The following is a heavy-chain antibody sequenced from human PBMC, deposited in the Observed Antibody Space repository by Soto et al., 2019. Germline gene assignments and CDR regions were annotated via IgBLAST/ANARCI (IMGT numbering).Heavy chain of an antibody. Sequence: EVQLVESGGGLVQPGRSLRLSCAASGFTFDDFAMHWVRQAPGKGLEWVAGISWNSGSIGYADSVKGRFTISSDNAKNSLYLQMNTLRAEDTALYYGALLPGDYGERVDYWGQGTLVTVSS. CDR1: GFTFDDFA. D-gene: IGHD4-17*01. J-gene: IGHJ4*02. CDR2: ISWNSGSI. CDR3: ALLPGDYGERVDY. V-gene: IGHV3-9*01.